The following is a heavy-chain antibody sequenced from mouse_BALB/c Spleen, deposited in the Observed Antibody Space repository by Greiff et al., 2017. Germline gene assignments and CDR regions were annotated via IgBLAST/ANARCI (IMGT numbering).Heavy chain of an antibody. CDR3: ARGRTYYYGDY. D-gene: IGHD3-3*01. Sequence: VQLQQSGPGLVQPSQSLSITCTVSGFSLTSYGVHWVRQSPGKGLEWLGVIWSGGSTDYNAAFISRLSISKDNSKCQVFFKMNSLQANDTAIYYCARGRTYYYGDYWGQGTTLTVSS. CDR2: IWSGGST. V-gene: IGHV2-2*02. CDR1: GFSLTSYG. J-gene: IGHJ2*01.